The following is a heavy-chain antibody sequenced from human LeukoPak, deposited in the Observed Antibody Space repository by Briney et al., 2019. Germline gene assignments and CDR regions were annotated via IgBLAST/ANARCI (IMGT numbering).Heavy chain of an antibody. CDR2: IRSDGGKT. Sequence: PGGSLRLSCAASGFTFSSYAMHWVRQAPGKGLEYVSAIRSDGGKTFYADSVKDRFTISRDNSKNTLYLQMGSLRAEDTAVYYCARGRGGSYDYWGQGILVTVSS. CDR1: GFTFSSYA. D-gene: IGHD1-26*01. V-gene: IGHV3-64*02. J-gene: IGHJ4*02. CDR3: ARGRGGSYDY.